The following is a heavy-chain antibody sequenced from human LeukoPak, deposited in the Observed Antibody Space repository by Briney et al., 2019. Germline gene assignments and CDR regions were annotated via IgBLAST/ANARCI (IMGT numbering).Heavy chain of an antibody. V-gene: IGHV3-23*01. Sequence: HLGGSLRLSCAVSGITLSNYGMAWVRQAPGKGLEWVASLSASGGGTSYADSVRGRFTISRDNAKNTLYLQMNSLRAEDTAVYFCAKRSVVIRVILVGFHKEAYYFDSWGQGVLVTVSS. CDR1: GITLSNYG. CDR3: AKRSVVIRVILVGFHKEAYYFDS. J-gene: IGHJ4*02. D-gene: IGHD3-22*01. CDR2: LSASGGGT.